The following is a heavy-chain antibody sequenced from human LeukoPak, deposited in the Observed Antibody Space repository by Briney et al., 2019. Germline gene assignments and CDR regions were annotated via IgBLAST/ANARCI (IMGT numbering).Heavy chain of an antibody. CDR3: ARQFEGYSYGRGFDY. J-gene: IGHJ4*02. D-gene: IGHD5-18*01. V-gene: IGHV4-39*01. CDR1: GGSISSSYYY. Sequence: SETLSLTCSVSGGSISSSYYYWGWIRQPPGKGLEWIGSIYYSGTTYYNPTLKSRVTISVDTSKNQFSLKLSSVTAADTAVYYCARQFEGYSYGRGFDYWGQGTLVTVSS. CDR2: IYYSGTT.